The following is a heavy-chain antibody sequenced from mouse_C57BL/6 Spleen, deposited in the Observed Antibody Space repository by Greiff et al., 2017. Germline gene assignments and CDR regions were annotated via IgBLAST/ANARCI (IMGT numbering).Heavy chain of an antibody. J-gene: IGHJ4*01. CDR2: IWTGGGT. Sequence: QVQLQQSGPGLVAPSQSLSITCTVSGFSLTSYAISWVRQPPGKGLEWLGVIWTGGGTNYNSALKSRLSISKDNSKSQVFLKMNSLQTEDTARYYCARKKANWDGGAMDYWGQGTSVTVSS. CDR1: GFSLTSYA. D-gene: IGHD4-1*01. V-gene: IGHV2-9-1*01. CDR3: ARKKANWDGGAMDY.